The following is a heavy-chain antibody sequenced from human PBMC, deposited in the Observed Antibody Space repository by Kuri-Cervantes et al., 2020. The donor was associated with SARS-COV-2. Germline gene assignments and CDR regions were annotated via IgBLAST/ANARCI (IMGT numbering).Heavy chain of an antibody. V-gene: IGHV2-70*12. CDR1: GFSLSTSGMC. CDR2: IDWDDDK. J-gene: IGHJ4*02. CDR3: AHIKGFGELSFDY. Sequence: SGPTLVKPTQTLTLTCTFSGFSLSTSGMCVSWIRQPPGKALEWLARIDWDDDKYYSTSLKTRLTISKDTSKTQVVLTMTNMDPVDTATYYCAHIKGFGELSFDYWGQGTPVTVSS. D-gene: IGHD3-10*01.